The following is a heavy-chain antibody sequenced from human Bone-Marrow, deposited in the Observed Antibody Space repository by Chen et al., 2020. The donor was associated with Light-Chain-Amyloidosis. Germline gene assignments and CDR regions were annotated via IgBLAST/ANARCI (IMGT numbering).Heavy chain of an antibody. Sequence: QVQLVQSGAEVMPHGASVKVSCRTHGYTFTNYGISWIRQAPGQGLEWMAWISAYNGKTNYAQQFQGRVTMTTDTLTNTAYMELRSLRSDETAVYYCARDGRDYGDYINFDYWGQGTLVTVSS. CDR3: ARDGRDYGDYINFDY. J-gene: IGHJ4*02. D-gene: IGHD4-17*01. CDR2: ISAYNGKT. V-gene: IGHV1-18*04. CDR1: GYTFTNYG.